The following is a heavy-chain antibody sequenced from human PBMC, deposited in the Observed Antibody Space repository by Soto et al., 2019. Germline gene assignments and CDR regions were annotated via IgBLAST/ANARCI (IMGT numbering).Heavy chain of an antibody. V-gene: IGHV3-64D*08. CDR3: VKEDCSGGSCYSIFNY. Sequence: GGSLRLSCSASGFTFSSYAMHWVRQAPGKGLEYVSAISSNGGSTYYADSVKGRFTISGDNSKNTLYLQMSSLRAEDTAVYYCVKEDCSGGSCYSIFNYWGQGTLVTVSS. D-gene: IGHD2-15*01. CDR1: GFTFSSYA. CDR2: ISSNGGST. J-gene: IGHJ4*02.